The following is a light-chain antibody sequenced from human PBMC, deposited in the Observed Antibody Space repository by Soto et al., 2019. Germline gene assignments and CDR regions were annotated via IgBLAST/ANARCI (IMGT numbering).Light chain of an antibody. CDR2: DAS. CDR3: QRRSHWPPRLT. CDR1: RSVSSY. V-gene: IGKV3-11*01. Sequence: EIVLTQSPATLSLSPGERATLSCGASRSVSSYLAWYQQKPGQAPRLLIYDASYRATGIPARFSGSGSGTDFTLSISSIEPEELAFYSCQRRSHWPPRLTFGGGTKVEIK. J-gene: IGKJ4*01.